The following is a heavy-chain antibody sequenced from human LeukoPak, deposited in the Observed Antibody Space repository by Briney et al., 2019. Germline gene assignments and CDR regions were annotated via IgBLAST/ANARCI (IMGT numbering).Heavy chain of an antibody. CDR2: ISYDGSNK. V-gene: IGHV3-30*18. CDR3: AKSQQLVFGDAFDI. CDR1: GGSISSSSYY. J-gene: IGHJ3*02. Sequence: LSLTCTVSGGSISSSSYYWGWVRQAPGKGLEWVAVISYDGSNKYYADSVKGRFTISRDNSKNTLYLQMNSLRAEDTAVYYCAKSQQLVFGDAFDIWGQGTMVTVSS. D-gene: IGHD6-13*01.